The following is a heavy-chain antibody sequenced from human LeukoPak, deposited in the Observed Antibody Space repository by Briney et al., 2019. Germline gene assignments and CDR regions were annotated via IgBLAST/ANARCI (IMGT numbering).Heavy chain of an antibody. CDR1: AGSISSSSYY. J-gene: IGHJ4*02. V-gene: IGHV4-39*02. CDR3: ARLGYSYGYCSFDY. CDR2: IYYSGST. D-gene: IGHD5-18*01. Sequence: SETLSLTCTVSAGSISSSSYYWCLSRQPPGKGLEWIGSIYYSGSTYYNPSLKSRVTISVDTSKTHFSLKLSSVTAAATAVYYCARLGYSYGYCSFDYWGQGTLVTVSS.